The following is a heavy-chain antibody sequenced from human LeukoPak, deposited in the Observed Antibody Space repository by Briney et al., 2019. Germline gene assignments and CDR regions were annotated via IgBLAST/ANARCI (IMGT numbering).Heavy chain of an antibody. J-gene: IGHJ4*02. D-gene: IGHD1-20*01. Sequence: GGSLRLSCAASGFTFSTYTMSWVRQAPGKGLEWVSTIRGSGGSTYYADSVKGRFSISRDNSKSTLYLQMNNLRAEDTAMYYCAKEGGDTWTNFYFHYWGQGTLVTVSS. CDR1: GFTFSTYT. CDR2: IRGSGGST. CDR3: AKEGGDTWTNFYFHY. V-gene: IGHV3-23*01.